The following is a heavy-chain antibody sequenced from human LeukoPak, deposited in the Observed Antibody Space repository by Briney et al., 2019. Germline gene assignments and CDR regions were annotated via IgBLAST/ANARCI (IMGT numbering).Heavy chain of an antibody. Sequence: GGSLRLSCAASGFTFSDYAMSWVRQAPGKGPEWVSAITGGGRTYYADSVKGRFTISRDSSKNTLYLQMNSLRAEDTAVYYCARDLGSGYDSNFDYWGQGTLVTVSS. CDR1: GFTFSDYA. J-gene: IGHJ4*02. V-gene: IGHV3-23*01. CDR2: ITGGGRT. CDR3: ARDLGSGYDSNFDY. D-gene: IGHD5-12*01.